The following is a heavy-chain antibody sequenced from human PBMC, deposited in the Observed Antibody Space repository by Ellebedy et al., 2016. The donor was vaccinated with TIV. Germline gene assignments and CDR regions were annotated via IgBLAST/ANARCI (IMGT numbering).Heavy chain of an antibody. Sequence: PGGSLRLSCAASEFTLHTYGMHWVRQTPDKGLEWVAFISSDGSEKYYVGSVKGRFTISRDISKNTLYLEMNSLRGDDTAVYYCAEEGGSSRGASGMDVWGQGTTVIVSS. J-gene: IGHJ6*02. CDR2: ISSDGSEK. CDR3: AEEGGSSRGASGMDV. CDR1: EFTLHTYG. D-gene: IGHD6-6*01. V-gene: IGHV3-30*18.